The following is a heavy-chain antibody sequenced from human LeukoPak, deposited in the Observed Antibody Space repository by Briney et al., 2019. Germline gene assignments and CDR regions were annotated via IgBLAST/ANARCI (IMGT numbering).Heavy chain of an antibody. D-gene: IGHD3-3*01. Sequence: ASVKVSCKASGYTFTGYYMHWVRQAPGQGLEWMGWINSNSGGTNYAQKFQGRVTMTRDTSISTAYMELSRLRSDDTAVYYCAREGSSILSIRFLDYWGQGTLVTVSS. V-gene: IGHV1-2*02. CDR1: GYTFTGYY. CDR2: INSNSGGT. CDR3: AREGSSILSIRFLDY. J-gene: IGHJ4*02.